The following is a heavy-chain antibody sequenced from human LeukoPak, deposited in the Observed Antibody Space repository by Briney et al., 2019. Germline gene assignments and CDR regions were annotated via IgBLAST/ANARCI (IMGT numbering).Heavy chain of an antibody. CDR1: GFTFSSYA. D-gene: IGHD3-10*01. V-gene: IGHV3-23*01. Sequence: GGSLRLSCAASGFTFSSYAMGWVRQAPGKGLEWVSAISGSGGSTYYADSVKGRFTISRDNSKNTLYLQMNSLRAEDTAVYYCAKSPIVEGSGSYFDYWGQGTLVTVSS. CDR3: AKSPIVEGSGSYFDY. J-gene: IGHJ4*02. CDR2: ISGSGGST.